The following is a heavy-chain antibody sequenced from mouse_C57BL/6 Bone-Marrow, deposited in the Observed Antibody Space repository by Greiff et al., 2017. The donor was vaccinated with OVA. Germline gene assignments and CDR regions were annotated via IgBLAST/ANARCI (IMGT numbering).Heavy chain of an antibody. CDR2: IYPRSGNT. CDR1: GYTFTSYG. CDR3: ARRWAYSNYAMDY. V-gene: IGHV1-81*01. D-gene: IGHD2-12*01. J-gene: IGHJ4*01. Sequence: QVQLQQSGAELASPGASVKLSCKASGYTFTSYGISWVKQRTGQGLEWIGEIYPRSGNTYYNEKFKGKATLTADKSSSTAYMELRSLTSEDSAVYFCARRWAYSNYAMDYWGQGTSVTVSS.